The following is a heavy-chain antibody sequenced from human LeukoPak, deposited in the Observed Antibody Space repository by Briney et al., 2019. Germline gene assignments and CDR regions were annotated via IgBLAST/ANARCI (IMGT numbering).Heavy chain of an antibody. D-gene: IGHD5-18*01. CDR3: ARELGYSYAYGFDY. V-gene: IGHV3-48*04. CDR1: GFTFSSYS. J-gene: IGHJ4*02. CDR2: ISSSSSTI. Sequence: GGSLRLSCAASGFTFSSYSMNWVRQAPGKGLEWVSYISSSSSTIYYADSVKGRFTISRDNAKNSLYLQMNSLRAEDTAVYYCARELGYSYAYGFDYWGQGTLVTVSS.